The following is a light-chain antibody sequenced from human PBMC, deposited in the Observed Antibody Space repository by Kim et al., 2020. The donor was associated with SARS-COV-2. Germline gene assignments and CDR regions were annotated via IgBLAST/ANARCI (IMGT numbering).Light chain of an antibody. Sequence: GQSITISCTGTSSDVGGYNFVTWYQQHPGNAPKLMILEVTKRPSGVSDRFSGSKSGNTASLTISGLQAGDEADYYCSSYTRSSASVFGGGTQLTVL. V-gene: IGLV2-14*03. J-gene: IGLJ3*02. CDR2: EVT. CDR3: SSYTRSSASV. CDR1: SSDVGGYNF.